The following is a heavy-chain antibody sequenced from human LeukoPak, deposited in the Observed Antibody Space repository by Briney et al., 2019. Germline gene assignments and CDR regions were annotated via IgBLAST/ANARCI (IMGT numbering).Heavy chain of an antibody. CDR1: GFTFDDYA. CDR2: ISWNSGSI. V-gene: IGHV3-9*01. J-gene: IGHJ3*02. Sequence: SLRLSCAASGFTFDDYAMHWVRQAPGKGLEWVSGISWNSGSIGYADSVKGRFTISRDNAKNSLYLQMNSLRAEDTALYYCAKEYGGQSGSYAFDIWGQGTMVTVSS. D-gene: IGHD1-26*01. CDR3: AKEYGGQSGSYAFDI.